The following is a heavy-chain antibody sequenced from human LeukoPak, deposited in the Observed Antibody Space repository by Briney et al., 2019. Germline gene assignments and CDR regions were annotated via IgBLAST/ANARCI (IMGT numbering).Heavy chain of an antibody. V-gene: IGHV3-21*01. D-gene: IGHD2-2*02. J-gene: IGHJ4*02. CDR3: ARPYCGSTSCYTGIGY. Sequence: GGSLRLSCAASGFTFSSYSMNWVRQAPGKGLECVSSISSSSSYIYYADSVKGRFTISRDNAKNSLYLQMNSLRAEDTAVYYCARPYCGSTSCYTGIGYWGQGTLVTVSS. CDR2: ISSSSSYI. CDR1: GFTFSSYS.